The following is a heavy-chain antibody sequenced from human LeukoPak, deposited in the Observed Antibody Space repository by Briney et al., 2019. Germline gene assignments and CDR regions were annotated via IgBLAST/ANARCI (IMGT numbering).Heavy chain of an antibody. V-gene: IGHV4-39*07. Sequence: SETLSLTCTVSGDSISSSDYYWGWIRQPPGKGLEWIGSIHSSGNIYYNPSLKSRVTISLDTSNNRFSLRLFSVSAADTAVYYCARGRYNSKTDFDYWGQGVLVTVSS. CDR2: IHSSGNI. J-gene: IGHJ4*02. CDR1: GDSISSSDYY. D-gene: IGHD3-16*02. CDR3: ARGRYNSKTDFDY.